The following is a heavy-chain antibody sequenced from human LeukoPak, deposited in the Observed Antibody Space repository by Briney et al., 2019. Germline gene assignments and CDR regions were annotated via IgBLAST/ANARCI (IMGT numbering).Heavy chain of an antibody. CDR3: ARDRVLLWFGELLGYNWFDP. J-gene: IGHJ5*02. CDR1: GGSISSGGYY. Sequence: PSQTLSLTCTVSGGSISSGGYYWSWIRQHPGKGLEWIGYIYYSGSTYYNPSLKSRVTISVDTSKNQFSLKLSSVTAADTAVYYCARDRVLLWFGELLGYNWFDPWGQGTLVTVSS. V-gene: IGHV4-31*03. D-gene: IGHD3-10*01. CDR2: IYYSGST.